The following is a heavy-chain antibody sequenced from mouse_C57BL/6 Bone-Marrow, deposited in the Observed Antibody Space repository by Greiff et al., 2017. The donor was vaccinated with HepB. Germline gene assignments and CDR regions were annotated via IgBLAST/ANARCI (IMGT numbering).Heavy chain of an antibody. Sequence: VQLQQSGAELVRPGASVKLSCTASGFNIKDDYMHWVKQRPEQGLEWIGWIDPENGDTEYASKFQGKATITADTSSNTAYLQLSSLTSEDTAVYYCTTPDAIDYWGQGTSVTVSS. CDR1: GFNIKDDY. CDR2: IDPENGDT. CDR3: TTPDAIDY. V-gene: IGHV14-4*01. J-gene: IGHJ4*01.